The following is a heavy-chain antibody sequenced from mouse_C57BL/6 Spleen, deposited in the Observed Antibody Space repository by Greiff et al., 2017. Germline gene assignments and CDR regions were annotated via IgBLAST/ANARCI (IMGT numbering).Heavy chain of an antibody. D-gene: IGHD1-1*01. CDR2: IYPGDGDT. Sequence: QVQLQQSGPELVKPGASVKISCKASGYAFSSSWMNWVKQRPGKGLEWIGRIYPGDGDTNYNGKFKGKATLTADKSSSTAYMQLSSLTSEDSAVYFCAREGVLHGSSYFDYWGQGTTLTVAS. CDR1: GYAFSSSW. J-gene: IGHJ2*01. CDR3: AREGVLHGSSYFDY. V-gene: IGHV1-82*01.